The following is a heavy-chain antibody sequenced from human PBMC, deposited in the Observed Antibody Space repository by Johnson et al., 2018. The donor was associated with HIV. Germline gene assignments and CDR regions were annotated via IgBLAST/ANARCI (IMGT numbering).Heavy chain of an antibody. Sequence: VQLVESGGGLIQPGGSLRLSCAASRFSVSSNYMTWVRQAPGKGLVWVSVIYSGCSTYYADSVRGRFTISRDNSKNTMFLQMNSLRAEDTAVYYCARAWGSRDILTALRGAFDIWGQGTMVTVSS. CDR3: ARAWGSRDILTALRGAFDI. CDR2: IYSGCST. V-gene: IGHV3-53*01. CDR1: RFSVSSNY. D-gene: IGHD3-9*01. J-gene: IGHJ3*02.